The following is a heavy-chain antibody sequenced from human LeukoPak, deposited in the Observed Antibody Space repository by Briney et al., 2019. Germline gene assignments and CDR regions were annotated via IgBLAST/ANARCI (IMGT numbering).Heavy chain of an antibody. CDR2: IIPIFGTA. D-gene: IGHD3-10*01. J-gene: IGHJ4*02. CDR1: GGTFSSYA. CDR3: ASHYYGSGSFLYYFHY. V-gene: IGHV1-69*05. Sequence: ASVKVSCKASGGTFSSYAISWVRQAPGQGLEWMGGIIPIFGTANYAQKFQGRVTITTDESTSTAYMELSSLRSEDTAVYYCASHYYGSGSFLYYFHYWGQGTLVTVSS.